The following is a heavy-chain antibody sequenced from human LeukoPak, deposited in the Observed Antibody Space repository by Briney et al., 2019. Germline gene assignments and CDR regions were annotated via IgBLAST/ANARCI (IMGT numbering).Heavy chain of an antibody. CDR1: GYTFNSYG. D-gene: IGHD5-12*01. CDR3: ARVLFTSGYSGYDNEDY. V-gene: IGHV1-69*13. Sequence: GASVKVSCKASGYTFNSYGISWVRQAPGQGLEWMGGIIPIFGTANYAQKFQGRVTITADESTSTAYMELSSLRSEDTAVYYCARVLFTSGYSGYDNEDYWGQGTLVTVSS. J-gene: IGHJ4*02. CDR2: IIPIFGTA.